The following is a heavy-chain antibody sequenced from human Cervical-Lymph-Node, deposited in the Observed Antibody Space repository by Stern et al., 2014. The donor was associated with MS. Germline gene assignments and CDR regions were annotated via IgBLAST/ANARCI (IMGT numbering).Heavy chain of an antibody. J-gene: IGHJ4*02. CDR1: GFTFSSFG. V-gene: IGHV3-33*01. CDR3: ARGGRYYSIDY. Sequence: VQLVESGGGVVQPGRSLRLSCVASGFTFSSFGMHWVRQAPGKGLEWVAVIWDDGSKTYYADSVKGRFIIPRDSSNNTLYLQMYNLRADDTAVYYCARGGRYYSIDYWGQGALVTVSS. D-gene: IGHD3-10*01. CDR2: IWDDGSKT.